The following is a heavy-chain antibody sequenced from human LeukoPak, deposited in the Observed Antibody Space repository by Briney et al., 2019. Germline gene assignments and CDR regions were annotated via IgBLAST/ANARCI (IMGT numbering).Heavy chain of an antibody. D-gene: IGHD3-9*01. CDR2: INPNSGGT. J-gene: IGHJ4*02. CDR1: GYTFTGYY. CDR3: ARSPHILTGENFDF. Sequence: ASVKVSCKASGYTFTGYYMHWVRQAPGQGLEWMGWINPNSGGTNYAQKFYARVTMTRDTSISTAYMELSRLRSDDTAVFYCARSPHILTGENFDFWGQGTLVTVSS. V-gene: IGHV1-2*02.